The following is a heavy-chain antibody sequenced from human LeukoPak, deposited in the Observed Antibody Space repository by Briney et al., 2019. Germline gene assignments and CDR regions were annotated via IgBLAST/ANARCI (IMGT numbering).Heavy chain of an antibody. V-gene: IGHV3-30*02. CDR3: AELGITMIGGV. D-gene: IGHD3-10*02. Sequence: GGSLRLSCAASAFIFSSYGMHWVRQAPGKGLEWVAYIQYDGSNKQYADSVRGRFGISRDSSKNSLYLQMNSLRAEDTAVYYCAELGITMIGGVWGKGTTVTISS. CDR1: AFIFSSYG. J-gene: IGHJ6*04. CDR2: IQYDGSNK.